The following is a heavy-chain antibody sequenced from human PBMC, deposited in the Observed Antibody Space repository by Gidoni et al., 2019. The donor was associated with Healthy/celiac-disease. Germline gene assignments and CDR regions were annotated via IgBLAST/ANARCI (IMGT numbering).Heavy chain of an antibody. D-gene: IGHD1-26*01. Sequence: EVQLVESGGGLVKPGGSLSLSCADSGFTFSSYSMNWVRQAPGKGLEWVSSISSSSSYIYYADSVKGRFTISRDNAKNSLYLQMNSLRAEDTAVYYCAGEGALNWFDPWGQGTLVTVSS. CDR3: AGEGALNWFDP. CDR1: GFTFSSYS. CDR2: ISSSSSYI. J-gene: IGHJ5*02. V-gene: IGHV3-21*01.